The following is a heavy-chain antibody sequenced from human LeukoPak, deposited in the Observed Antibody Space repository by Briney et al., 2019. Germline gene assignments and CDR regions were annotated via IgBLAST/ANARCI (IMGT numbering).Heavy chain of an antibody. CDR3: ARGSMDGYSYGIFDY. CDR1: GGSISSGSYY. D-gene: IGHD5-18*01. CDR2: IYTSGST. J-gene: IGHJ4*02. Sequence: SETLSLTCTVSGGSISSGSYYWSWIRQPAGKGLEWIGRIYTSGSTDYNPSLKSRVTISVDTSKNQFSLKLSSVTAADTAVYYCARGSMDGYSYGIFDYWGQGTLVTVSS. V-gene: IGHV4-61*02.